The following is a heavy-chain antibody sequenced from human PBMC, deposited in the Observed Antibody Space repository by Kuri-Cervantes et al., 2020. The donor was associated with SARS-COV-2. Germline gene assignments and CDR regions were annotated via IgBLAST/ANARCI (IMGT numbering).Heavy chain of an antibody. CDR1: GDSMNNGNW. D-gene: IGHD5-24*01. Sequence: SQTLSLTCDVSGDSMNNGNWWTWVRQTPGKGLEWIGEIYHNGNTNYNPFLKSRVTISVDESKNQFSLKLNSVTAADTAVYYCASLLLWQQFAHWGQGILVTVSS. CDR3: ASLLLWQQFAH. CDR2: IYHNGNT. V-gene: IGHV4-4*02. J-gene: IGHJ4*02.